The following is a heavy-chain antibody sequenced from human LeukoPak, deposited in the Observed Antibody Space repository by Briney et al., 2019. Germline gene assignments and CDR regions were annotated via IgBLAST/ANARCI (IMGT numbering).Heavy chain of an antibody. J-gene: IGHJ4*02. D-gene: IGHD4-11*01. CDR1: GFTFSSYA. CDR2: ISYDGSNK. CDR3: ARGDVSARPAQYDY. V-gene: IGHV3-30*04. Sequence: GGSLRLSCAASGFTFSSYAMHWVRQAPGKGLEWVAVISYDGSNKYYADSVKGRFTISRDNAKNSLYLQMNSLRAEDTAVYYCARGDVSARPAQYDYWGQGTLVTVSS.